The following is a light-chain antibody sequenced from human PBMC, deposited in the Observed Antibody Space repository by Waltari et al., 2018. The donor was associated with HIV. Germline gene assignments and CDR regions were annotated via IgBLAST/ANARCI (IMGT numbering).Light chain of an antibody. Sequence: QSVLTQPPSVSAAPGQKVTISCSGSTSNIGKSFVSWYQQFPGTAPRLFLYDNNHRPAAIPYRFSGSNSGTSATLDITGLQAGDEADYYCGTWDPNLSAGVFGGGTKVTVL. J-gene: IGLJ3*02. V-gene: IGLV1-51*01. CDR3: GTWDPNLSAGV. CDR1: TSNIGKSF. CDR2: DNN.